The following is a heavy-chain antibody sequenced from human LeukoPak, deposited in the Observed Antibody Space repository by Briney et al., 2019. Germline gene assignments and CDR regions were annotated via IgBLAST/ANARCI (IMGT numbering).Heavy chain of an antibody. CDR1: GGSFSGYY. Sequence: PSETLSLTCAVYGGSFSGYYWGWIRQPPGKGLEWIGEINHSGSTNYNPSLKSRVTISVDTSKNQFSLKLSSVTAADTAVYYCARVRLGKDIVVVPAARPRAFDIWGQGTMVTVSS. CDR2: INHSGST. V-gene: IGHV4-34*01. D-gene: IGHD2-2*01. CDR3: ARVRLGKDIVVVPAARPRAFDI. J-gene: IGHJ3*02.